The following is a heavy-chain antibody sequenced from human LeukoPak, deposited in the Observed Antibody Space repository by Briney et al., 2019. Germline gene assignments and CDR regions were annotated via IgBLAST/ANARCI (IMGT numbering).Heavy chain of an antibody. V-gene: IGHV4-59*08. CDR2: IYYSGST. J-gene: IGHJ6*03. CDR3: ARHVSAYSSGLPYYMDV. Sequence: SETLSLTCTVSGGSISSYYWSWIRQPPGKGLVWIGYIYYSGSTNYNPSLKSRVTISVDTSKNQFSLKLSSVTAADTAIYYCARHVSAYSSGLPYYMDVWGKGTTVTVSS. D-gene: IGHD6-19*01. CDR1: GGSISSYY.